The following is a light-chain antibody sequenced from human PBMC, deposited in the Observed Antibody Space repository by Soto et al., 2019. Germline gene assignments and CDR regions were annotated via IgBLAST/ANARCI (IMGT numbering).Light chain of an antibody. Sequence: QSALTQPASVSGSPGQSITISCTGTSSDVGSYNLVSWYQQHPGKAPKLMIYEGSKRPSGVSNRFSGSKSGNTASLTISGLQAEDEADYSRCSYAGKVFGTGTKVXVL. CDR2: EGS. J-gene: IGLJ1*01. V-gene: IGLV2-23*01. CDR3: CSYAGKV. CDR1: SSDVGSYNL.